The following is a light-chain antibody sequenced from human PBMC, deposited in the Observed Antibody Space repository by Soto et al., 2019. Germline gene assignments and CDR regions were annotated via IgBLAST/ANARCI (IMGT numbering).Light chain of an antibody. CDR3: QQYNSYSPT. CDR1: QSVNSDY. J-gene: IGKJ1*01. V-gene: IGKV3-20*01. CDR2: GAS. Sequence: EIVLTQSPGTLSLSPGERATLSCRASQSVNSDYLGWFQQKPGQAPRLLIYGASTRATGIPDRFSGSGSGTDFTLTISSLHPDDFATYYCQQYNSYSPTFGQGTRVEIK.